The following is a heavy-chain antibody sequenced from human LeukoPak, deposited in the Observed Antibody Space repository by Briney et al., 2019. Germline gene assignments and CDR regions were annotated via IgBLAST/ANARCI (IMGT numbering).Heavy chain of an antibody. J-gene: IGHJ4*02. D-gene: IGHD2-2*01. CDR3: ARTPTVVPAAMAKFDY. Sequence: SETLSLTCTVSGYSISSGHYWGWIRQPPGKGLEWIGSIYHSGSTYYNPSLKSRVTISVDTSKNQFSLKLSSVTAADTAVYYCARTPTVVPAAMAKFDYWGQGTLVTVSS. V-gene: IGHV4-38-2*02. CDR2: IYHSGST. CDR1: GYSISSGHY.